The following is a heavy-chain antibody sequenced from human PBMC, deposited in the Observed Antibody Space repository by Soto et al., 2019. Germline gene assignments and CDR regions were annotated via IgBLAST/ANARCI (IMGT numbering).Heavy chain of an antibody. Sequence: EVQLVESGGGLVQPGGSLRLSCADSGFTFSSYWMSWVRQSPVKGLEWVGNIKQDGSEKNYVDSVKGRFTISRDNAKNSLYLQMNSLRVEDTAVYYCARIASAGRGWDVWGKGTTVVVSS. D-gene: IGHD6-13*01. V-gene: IGHV3-7*01. J-gene: IGHJ6*04. CDR2: IKQDGSEK. CDR1: GFTFSSYW. CDR3: ARIASAGRGWDV.